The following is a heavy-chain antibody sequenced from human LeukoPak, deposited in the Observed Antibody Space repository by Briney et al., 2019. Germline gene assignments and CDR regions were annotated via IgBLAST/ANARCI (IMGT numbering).Heavy chain of an antibody. CDR1: GFTFSSYS. Sequence: GGSPRLSCAASGFTFSSYSMNWVRQAPGKGLEWVSSISSSSSYIYYADSVKGRFTISRDNAKKSMYLQMNSLRAEDTAVYYCARDLAAASYWGQGALLTVSS. V-gene: IGHV3-21*01. CDR2: ISSSSSYI. J-gene: IGHJ4*02. CDR3: ARDLAAASY. D-gene: IGHD6-13*01.